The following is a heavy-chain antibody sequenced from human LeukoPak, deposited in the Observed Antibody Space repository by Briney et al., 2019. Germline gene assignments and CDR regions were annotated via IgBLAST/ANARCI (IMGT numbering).Heavy chain of an antibody. D-gene: IGHD4-23*01. Sequence: SVKVSCKASGGTFSSYAISWVRQAPGQGFEWMGRIIPILGIANYAQKFQGRVTITADKSTSTAYMELSSLRSEDTAVYYCARGHDYGGNSLDYWGQGTLVTVSS. CDR2: IIPILGIA. CDR3: ARGHDYGGNSLDY. J-gene: IGHJ4*02. CDR1: GGTFSSYA. V-gene: IGHV1-69*04.